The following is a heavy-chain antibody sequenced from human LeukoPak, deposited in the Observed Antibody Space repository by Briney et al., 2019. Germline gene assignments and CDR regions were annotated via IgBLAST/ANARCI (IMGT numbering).Heavy chain of an antibody. Sequence: ASVPVSFQVSGYTLTELSMHWVRQAPAKGLEWMGGFDPEDGETIYAQKFQGRVTMTEETSTDTAYMELSSLRSEDRAVYYCATISNYLDYWGQGTLVTVSA. CDR3: ATISNYLDY. CDR1: GYTLTELS. D-gene: IGHD4-11*01. V-gene: IGHV1-24*01. J-gene: IGHJ4*02. CDR2: FDPEDGET.